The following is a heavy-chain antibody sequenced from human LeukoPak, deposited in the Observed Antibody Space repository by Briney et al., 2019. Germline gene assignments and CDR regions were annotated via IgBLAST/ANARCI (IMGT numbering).Heavy chain of an antibody. CDR2: IRYDGSNK. CDR1: GFTFSSYG. V-gene: IGHV3-30*02. CDR3: ARGSDMVRGVHDAFDI. J-gene: IGHJ3*02. Sequence: PGGSLRLSCAASGFTFSSYGMHWVRQAPGKGLEWVAFIRYDGSNKYYADSVKGRFTISRDNSKNTLYLQMGSLRAEDMAVYYCARGSDMVRGVHDAFDIWGQGTMVTVSS. D-gene: IGHD3-10*01.